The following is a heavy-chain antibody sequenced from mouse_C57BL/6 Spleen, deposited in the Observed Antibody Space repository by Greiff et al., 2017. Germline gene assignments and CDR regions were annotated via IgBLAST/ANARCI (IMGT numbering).Heavy chain of an antibody. D-gene: IGHD1-1*01. CDR3: ARSGDYYGSSYGYCDV. CDR2: IDPSDSYT. CDR1: GYTFTSYW. Sequence: QVQLQQPGAELVRPGTSVKLSCKASGYTFTSYWMHWVQQRPGPGLEWIGVIDPSDSYTNYNQKFKGKSTLTVDTSSSTAYMQLSSLTSEDSAVYYCARSGDYYGSSYGYCDVGGTGTTVTVSS. V-gene: IGHV1-59*01. J-gene: IGHJ1*03.